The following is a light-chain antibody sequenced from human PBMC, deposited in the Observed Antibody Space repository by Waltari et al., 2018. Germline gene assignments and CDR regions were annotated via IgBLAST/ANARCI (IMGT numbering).Light chain of an antibody. Sequence: QSVLTQPPSASGTPGQGVTISCSGSRSTIGPNTVNWYQQLPGTAPKVLIYSNNQRPSGVPDRFSGSKSGTSASLAVSGLQSEDEGDYYCATWDDSLNGVVFGGGTKLTVL. CDR2: SNN. V-gene: IGLV1-44*01. CDR3: ATWDDSLNGVV. CDR1: RSTIGPNT. J-gene: IGLJ2*01.